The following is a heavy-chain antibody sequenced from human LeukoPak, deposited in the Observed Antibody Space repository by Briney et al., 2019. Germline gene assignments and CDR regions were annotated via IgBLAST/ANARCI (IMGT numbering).Heavy chain of an antibody. CDR1: GGTFSSYA. Sequence: GASVKVSCKASGGTFSSYAISWVRQAPGQGLEWMGRIIPILGIANYAQKFQGRVTITADKSTSTAYMELSSLRSEDTAVYYCARDRGSIVVVPAAIAYYYYYYYMDVWGKGTTVTVSS. J-gene: IGHJ6*03. V-gene: IGHV1-69*04. CDR3: ARDRGSIVVVPAAIAYYYYYYYMDV. D-gene: IGHD2-2*01. CDR2: IIPILGIA.